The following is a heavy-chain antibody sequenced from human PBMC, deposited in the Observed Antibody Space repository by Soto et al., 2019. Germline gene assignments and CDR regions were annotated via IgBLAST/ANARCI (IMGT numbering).Heavy chain of an antibody. V-gene: IGHV4-59*08. Sequence: ASETLSLTCTVSGGSISSYYWSWIRQPPGKGLEWIGYMYYSGSTNYNPSLKSRVTISVDTSKNQFSLKLSSVTAADTAVYYCAKHVGGYNYGYTDYWGQGTLVTVSS. CDR1: GGSISSYY. D-gene: IGHD5-18*01. CDR2: MYYSGST. J-gene: IGHJ4*02. CDR3: AKHVGGYNYGYTDY.